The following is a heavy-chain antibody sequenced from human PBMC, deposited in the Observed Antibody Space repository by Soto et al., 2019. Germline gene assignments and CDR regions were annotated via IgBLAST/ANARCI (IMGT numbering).Heavy chain of an antibody. CDR2: IYYSGST. Sequence: KPSETLSLTCTVSGGSISSYYWSWIRQPPGKGLEWIGYIYYSGSTNYNPSLKSRVTISVDTSKNQFSLKLSSVTAADTAVYYCARESSWFDPWGQGTLVTVSS. J-gene: IGHJ5*02. CDR1: GGSISSYY. V-gene: IGHV4-59*01. CDR3: ARESSWFDP.